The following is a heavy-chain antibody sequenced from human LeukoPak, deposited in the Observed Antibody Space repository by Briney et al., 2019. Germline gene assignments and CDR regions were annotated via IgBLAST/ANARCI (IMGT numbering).Heavy chain of an antibody. CDR3: ARVGPVGAAGTDHYFDY. V-gene: IGHV3-21*01. CDR2: ISSSSSYI. D-gene: IGHD6-13*01. J-gene: IGHJ4*02. Sequence: GGSLRLSCAASGFTFSSYSMNWVRQAPGKGLEWVSSISSSSSYIYYADSVKGRFTISRDNAKNSLYLQMNSLRAEDTAVYYCARVGPVGAAGTDHYFDYWGQGTLVTVSS. CDR1: GFTFSSYS.